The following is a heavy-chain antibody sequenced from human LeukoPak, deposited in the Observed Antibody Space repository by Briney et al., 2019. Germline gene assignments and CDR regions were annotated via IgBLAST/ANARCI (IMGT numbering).Heavy chain of an antibody. CDR3: AKGVPGY. J-gene: IGHJ4*02. CDR2: ISGGAEA. V-gene: IGHV3-23*01. Sequence: GGSLRLSCAASGFTFSTYDLNWVRQAPGKGLEWVSGISGGAEAYYADSVKGRFTVSRDNSKNTLYLEMNSLRAEDTAVYYCAKGVPGYWGQGTLVTVSS. CDR1: GFTFSTYD.